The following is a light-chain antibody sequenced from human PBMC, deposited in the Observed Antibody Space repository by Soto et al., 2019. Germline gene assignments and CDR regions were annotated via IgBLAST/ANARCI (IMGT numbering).Light chain of an antibody. J-gene: IGLJ1*01. CDR1: SSDVGGYNY. Sequence: QSVLTQPASVSGSPGQSITISCTGTSSDVGGYNYVSWYQQHPGKAPKLMIYDVSNRPSGVSNRFSGSKSGNTASLTISGLQAEDEADYYCGSYTSSRGVFGTGTKVTVL. CDR2: DVS. CDR3: GSYTSSRGV. V-gene: IGLV2-14*01.